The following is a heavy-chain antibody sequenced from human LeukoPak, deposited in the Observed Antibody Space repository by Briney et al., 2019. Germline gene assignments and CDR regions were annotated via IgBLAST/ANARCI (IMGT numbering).Heavy chain of an antibody. CDR1: GGSISSGGYY. J-gene: IGHJ4*02. CDR3: ARTPYYDSSGYHPRFDY. D-gene: IGHD3-22*01. Sequence: SQTLSLTCTVSGGSISSGGYYWSWIRQHPGKGLEWIGYIYYSGSTYYNPSLKSRVTISVDTSKNQFSLKLSSVTAADTAVYYCARTPYYDSSGYHPRFDYWGQGTLVTVSS. CDR2: IYYSGST. V-gene: IGHV4-31*03.